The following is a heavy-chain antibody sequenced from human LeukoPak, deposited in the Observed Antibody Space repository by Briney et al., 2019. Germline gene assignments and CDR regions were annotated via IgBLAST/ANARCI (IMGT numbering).Heavy chain of an antibody. CDR2: ISWNSGSI. J-gene: IGHJ4*02. Sequence: PGGSLRLSCAASGFTFDDYAMHWVRQAPGKGLEWVSGISWNSGSIGYADSVKGRFTISRDNAKNSLYLQMNSLRAEDTALYYCAKEAGLGSSWQTLDYWGQGTLVTVSS. D-gene: IGHD6-13*01. CDR3: AKEAGLGSSWQTLDY. CDR1: GFTFDDYA. V-gene: IGHV3-9*01.